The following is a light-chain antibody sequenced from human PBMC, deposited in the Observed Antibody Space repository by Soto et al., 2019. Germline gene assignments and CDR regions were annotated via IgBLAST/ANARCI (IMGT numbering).Light chain of an antibody. CDR3: CSYAGSSTFVI. J-gene: IGLJ2*01. Sequence: QSALIQPASVSGSPGQSITISCTGTSSDVGRYNLVSWYQQYPGKALKLMIYEVSKRPSGVSNRFSGSKSGNTASLTISGLQAEDEADYYCCSYAGSSTFVIFGGGTQLTVL. CDR1: SSDVGRYNL. CDR2: EVS. V-gene: IGLV2-23*02.